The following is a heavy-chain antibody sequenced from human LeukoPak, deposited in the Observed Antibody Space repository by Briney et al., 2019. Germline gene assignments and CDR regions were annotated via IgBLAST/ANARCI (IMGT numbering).Heavy chain of an antibody. CDR2: INQDGSKR. CDR1: GFTFSTYW. Sequence: PGGSLRLSXAASGFTFSTYWMGWVRQSPGKGLEWVANINQDGSKRYYVDAVKGRFTIARDNAKNSLYLQMSGLRADDTAVYYCANDLAYWGQGTLVTVSS. CDR3: ANDLAY. J-gene: IGHJ4*02. V-gene: IGHV3-7*01.